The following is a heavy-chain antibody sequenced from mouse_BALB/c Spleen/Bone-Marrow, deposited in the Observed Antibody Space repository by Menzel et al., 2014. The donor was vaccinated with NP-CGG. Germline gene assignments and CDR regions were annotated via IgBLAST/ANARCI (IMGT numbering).Heavy chain of an antibody. V-gene: IGHV5-17*02. Sequence: EVQGVESGGGLVQPGGSRKLSCAASGFTFISFGMHWIRQAPEKGLEWVAYINGGSNTIYYADTVKGRFTISRDNPKNTLFLQMTSLRSEDTAMYFCARGTTALRYFDVWGAGTTVTVSS. CDR3: ARGTTALRYFDV. J-gene: IGHJ1*01. CDR2: INGGSNTI. D-gene: IGHD1-2*01. CDR1: GFTFISFG.